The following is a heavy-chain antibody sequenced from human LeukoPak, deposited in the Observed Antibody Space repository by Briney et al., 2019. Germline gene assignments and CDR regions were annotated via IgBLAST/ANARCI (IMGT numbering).Heavy chain of an antibody. V-gene: IGHV3-23*01. J-gene: IGHJ4*02. Sequence: GESVRLSCAASGFILKKYGMTWVRQAPGKGLQWVAGVTGTGHKTFYADSAKGRFTISRDDANNTMSLHINSLRVEDSAIYYCTKDAKYCDSYLCHLEYFQYWGQGILVTVSS. CDR3: TKDAKYCDSYLCHLEYFQY. CDR2: VTGTGHKT. D-gene: IGHD2-21*01. CDR1: GFILKKYG.